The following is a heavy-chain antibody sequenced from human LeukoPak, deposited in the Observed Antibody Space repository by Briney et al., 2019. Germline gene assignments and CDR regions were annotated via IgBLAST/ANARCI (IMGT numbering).Heavy chain of an antibody. CDR3: ASDYYDSSGYYPFDY. D-gene: IGHD3-22*01. J-gene: IGHJ4*02. V-gene: IGHV1-18*01. CDR1: GYTFTSYG. Sequence: ASVKVSCKASGYTFTSYGIRWVRQAPGQGLEWMGWISAYNGNTNYAQKLQGRVTMTTDTSTSAAYMELRSLRSDDTAVYYCASDYYDSSGYYPFDYWGQGTLVTVSS. CDR2: ISAYNGNT.